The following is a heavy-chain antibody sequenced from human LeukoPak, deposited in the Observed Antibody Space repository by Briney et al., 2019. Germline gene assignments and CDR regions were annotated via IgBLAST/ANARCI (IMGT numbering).Heavy chain of an antibody. CDR3: TTDIYSYGPPRDY. CDR2: ISAYNGST. J-gene: IGHJ4*02. V-gene: IGHV1-18*01. CDR1: GCTFTSYG. Sequence: GASVKVSCKASGCTFTSYGISWVRQAPGQGLEWMGWISAYNGSTNYAQKLQGRVTMTTDTSTSTAYMELSSLRSEDTAVYFCTTDIYSYGPPRDYWGQGTLVTVSS. D-gene: IGHD5-18*01.